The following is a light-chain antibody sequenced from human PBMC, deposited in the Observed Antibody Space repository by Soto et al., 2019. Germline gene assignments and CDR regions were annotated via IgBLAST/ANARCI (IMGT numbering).Light chain of an antibody. V-gene: IGKV1-27*01. CDR3: QNHNYAPWT. J-gene: IGKJ1*01. CDR2: AAS. Sequence: DIQMTQSPSSLSASVGDRVTITCRASQGIGNYLAWYQQKSGKVPKLLIYAASTLQSGVPSRFSGSRSGTDLTLTISSLQPEDVATDYWQNHNYAPWTVGQGTKVEIQ. CDR1: QGIGNY.